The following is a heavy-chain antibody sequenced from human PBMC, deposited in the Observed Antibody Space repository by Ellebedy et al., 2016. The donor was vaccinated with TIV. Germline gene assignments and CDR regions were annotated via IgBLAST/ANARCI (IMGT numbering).Heavy chain of an antibody. CDR2: IYSSGSG. CDR3: ARSGGWYTPYDY. D-gene: IGHD6-19*01. J-gene: IGHJ4*02. V-gene: IGHV4-61*01. CDR1: GYSISSGYY. Sequence: MPSETLSLTCTVSGYSISSGYYWSWIRQPPGKGLEWIGYIYSSGSGEYNPSLKSRVTMSVDTSKSQFSLRLNSVTAADTAVYYCARSGGWYTPYDYWGQGTLVTVSS.